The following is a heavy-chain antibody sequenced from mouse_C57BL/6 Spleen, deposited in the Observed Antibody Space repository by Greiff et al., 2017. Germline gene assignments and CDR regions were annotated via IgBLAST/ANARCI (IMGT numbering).Heavy chain of an antibody. CDR1: GYAFSSSW. Sequence: QVTLKVSGPELVKPGASVKISCKASGYAFSSSWMNWVKQRPGKGLEWIGRIYPGDGDTNYNGKFKGKATLTADKSSSTAYMQLSSLTSEDSAVYFCARGYGNPYAMDYWGQGTSVTVSS. CDR2: IYPGDGDT. CDR3: ARGYGNPYAMDY. D-gene: IGHD2-1*01. V-gene: IGHV1-82*01. J-gene: IGHJ4*01.